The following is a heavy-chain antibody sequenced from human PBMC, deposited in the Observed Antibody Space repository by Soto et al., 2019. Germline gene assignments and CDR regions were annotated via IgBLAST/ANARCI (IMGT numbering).Heavy chain of an antibody. CDR3: ARDRNGDGDYILDY. V-gene: IGHV3-74*01. CDR2: INSDGSST. D-gene: IGHD4-17*01. Sequence: PGGSLRLSCAASGFTFRSYWMHWVRQAPGKGLVWVSRINSDGSSTSYADSVKGRFTISRDNAKNTLYLQMNSLRAEDTAVYYCARDRNGDGDYILDYWGQGTLVTVSS. J-gene: IGHJ4*02. CDR1: GFTFRSYW.